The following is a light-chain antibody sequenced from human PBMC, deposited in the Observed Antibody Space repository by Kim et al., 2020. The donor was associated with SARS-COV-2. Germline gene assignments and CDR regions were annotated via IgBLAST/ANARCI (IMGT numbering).Light chain of an antibody. V-gene: IGKV1-5*03. Sequence: LSASVRDRVTIPGRANQNINTWLAWDQQKPGNAPKLLIYKASSRQSGVPSRFRGSGSGTEFTLTISGLQPDDFATYYCQQYSMSYTFGQGTKLEI. CDR2: KAS. CDR3: QQYSMSYT. CDR1: QNINTW. J-gene: IGKJ2*01.